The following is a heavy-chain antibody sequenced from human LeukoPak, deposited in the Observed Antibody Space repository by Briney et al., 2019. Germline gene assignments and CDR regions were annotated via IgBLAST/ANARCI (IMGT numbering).Heavy chain of an antibody. V-gene: IGHV3-7*01. Sequence: PGGSLRLSCAASGFSFSYYWMSWVRQAPGKGLEWVANIKQDGSAQSYVDSVKGRFTISRDNAKNSLYLQMNSLRAEDTAVYYCARGGGSIRHSYYYYVDAWGKGTSVTVSS. CDR1: GFSFSYYW. D-gene: IGHD2-15*01. J-gene: IGHJ6*03. CDR2: IKQDGSAQ. CDR3: ARGGGSIRHSYYYYVDA.